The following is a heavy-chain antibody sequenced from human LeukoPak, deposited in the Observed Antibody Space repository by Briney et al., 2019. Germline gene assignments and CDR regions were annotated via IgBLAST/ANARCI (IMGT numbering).Heavy chain of an antibody. CDR2: IYSGGAT. D-gene: IGHD3-3*01. Sequence: GGSLRLSCAASGFIVRDDYISWVRQTPGKGLEWVSVIYSGGATFYADSVKGRFTISRDNSKTSLYLQMSSLRAEDTAVYYCARDLDFWSGYQDYWGQGTLVTVSS. V-gene: IGHV3-53*01. CDR3: ARDLDFWSGYQDY. CDR1: GFIVRDDY. J-gene: IGHJ4*02.